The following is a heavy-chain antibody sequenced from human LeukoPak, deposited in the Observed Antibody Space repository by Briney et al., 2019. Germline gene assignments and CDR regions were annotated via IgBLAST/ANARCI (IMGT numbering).Heavy chain of an antibody. Sequence: GGSLRLSCAASGFTFSSYSMNWVRQAPGKGLEWVANIKQDESEKSYADSVKGRFTISRDNAKNSLYLQMSNLRAEDTAVYYCARGEFARGALFDYWGQGTLVSVSS. CDR3: ARGEFARGALFDY. V-gene: IGHV3-7*05. CDR1: GFTFSSYS. CDR2: IKQDESEK. J-gene: IGHJ4*02. D-gene: IGHD3-10*01.